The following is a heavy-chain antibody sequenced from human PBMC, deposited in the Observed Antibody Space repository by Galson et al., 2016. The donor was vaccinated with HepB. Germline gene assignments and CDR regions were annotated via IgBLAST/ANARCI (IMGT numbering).Heavy chain of an antibody. CDR1: GFTFSSYS. CDR2: ISISSTTM. V-gene: IGHV3-48*01. J-gene: IGHJ5*02. Sequence: SLRLSCAASGFTFSSYSVNWVRQAPGKGLEWVSYISISSTTMYNADSLKGRFTISRDNAKNSVSLQMNSLRAEDTAVYYRARDDTWGQGTLVTVSS. D-gene: IGHD3-22*01. CDR3: ARDDT.